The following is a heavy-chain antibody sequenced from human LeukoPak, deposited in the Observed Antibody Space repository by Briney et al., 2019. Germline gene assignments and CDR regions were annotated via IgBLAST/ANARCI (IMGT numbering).Heavy chain of an antibody. J-gene: IGHJ4*02. CDR2: ISSSSSYI. Sequence: PGGSLRLSCAASGFTFSSYSTNWVRQAPGKGLEWVSSISSSSSYIYYADSVKGRFTISRDNAKNSLYLQMNSLRAEDTAVYYCARDQDYYDSSGPFDYWGQGTLVTVSS. CDR1: GFTFSSYS. V-gene: IGHV3-21*01. D-gene: IGHD3-22*01. CDR3: ARDQDYYDSSGPFDY.